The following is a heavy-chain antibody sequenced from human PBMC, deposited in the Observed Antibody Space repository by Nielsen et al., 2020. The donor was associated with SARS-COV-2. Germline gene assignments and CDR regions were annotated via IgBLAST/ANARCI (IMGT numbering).Heavy chain of an antibody. CDR3: AKEVVDTAMVTYYYYYGMDV. D-gene: IGHD5-18*01. Sequence: GGSLRLSCAASGFTFSSYGMHWVRQAPGKGLEWVAVISYDGSNKYYADSVKGRFTISRDNSKNTLYLQMNSLRAEDTAVYYCAKEVVDTAMVTYYYYYGMDVWGQGTTVTVSS. J-gene: IGHJ6*02. CDR2: ISYDGSNK. CDR1: GFTFSSYG. V-gene: IGHV3-30*18.